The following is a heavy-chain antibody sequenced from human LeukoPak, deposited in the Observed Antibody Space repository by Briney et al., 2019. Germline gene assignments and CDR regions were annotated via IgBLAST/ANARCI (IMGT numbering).Heavy chain of an antibody. CDR3: ARAREITVTGTDYFDS. CDR1: GFRFSNYW. J-gene: IGHJ4*02. CDR2: IKHDGSGP. D-gene: IGHD6-19*01. V-gene: IGHV3-7*01. Sequence: GGSLRLSCPVSGFRFSNYWMTWVRQAPGKGLEWVANIKHDGSGPSYLDSVKGRFTISRDNARNLLSLQMSGLRVEDTAVYYCARAREITVTGTDYFDSWGQGTLVTVSS.